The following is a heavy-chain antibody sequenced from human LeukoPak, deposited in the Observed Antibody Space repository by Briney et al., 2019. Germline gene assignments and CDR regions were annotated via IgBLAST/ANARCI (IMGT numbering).Heavy chain of an antibody. Sequence: GGSLRLSCAVSGFTLTNDYMNWVRHASGEGLEWVSIIYSGVSTYYADSVKGRFTISRDNSKNSLYLQINSLRAEDTAVYYCAREHTTIDPGYFQHWSQGTPVTVSS. V-gene: IGHV3-66*01. CDR2: IYSGVST. CDR1: GFTLTNDY. D-gene: IGHD5-18*01. J-gene: IGHJ1*01. CDR3: AREHTTIDPGYFQH.